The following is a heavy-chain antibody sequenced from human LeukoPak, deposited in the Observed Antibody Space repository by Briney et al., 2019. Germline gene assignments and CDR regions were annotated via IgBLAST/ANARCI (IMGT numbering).Heavy chain of an antibody. J-gene: IGHJ6*02. CDR3: ARACSGGSCHYYYGMDV. V-gene: IGHV1-2*02. Sequence: ASVKVSCKASGYTFTGYYKHWVRQAPGQGLEWMGWINPNSGGTNYAQKFQGRVTMTRDTSISTAYMELSRLRSDDTAVYYCARACSGGSCHYYYGMDVWGQGTTVTVSS. CDR2: INPNSGGT. D-gene: IGHD2-15*01. CDR1: GYTFTGYY.